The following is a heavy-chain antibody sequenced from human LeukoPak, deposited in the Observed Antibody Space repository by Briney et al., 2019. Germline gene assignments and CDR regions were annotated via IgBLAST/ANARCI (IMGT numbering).Heavy chain of an antibody. CDR3: AKRSGYTTGWFFDF. D-gene: IGHD6-19*01. CDR1: GFSFSMYC. CDR2: ISGSGYNT. V-gene: IGHV3-23*01. Sequence: PGGSLRLSCAASGFSFSMYCMSSVRQDPGKGLAWVSSISGSGYNTYYAGSVKGRFTISRDNSKNPLFLQMNSLRAEDTAVFYCAKRSGYTTGWFFDFWGQGTLVTVSS. J-gene: IGHJ4*02.